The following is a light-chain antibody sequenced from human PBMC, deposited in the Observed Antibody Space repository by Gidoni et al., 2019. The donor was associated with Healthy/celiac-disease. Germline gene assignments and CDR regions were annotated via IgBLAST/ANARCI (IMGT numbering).Light chain of an antibody. CDR1: QSVSSY. CDR2: AAS. J-gene: IGKJ5*01. V-gene: IGKV3-11*01. Sequence: IVLTQSPATLSLSPGERATLSCRASQSVSSYLAWYQQKPGQAPRLLIYAASNRATGIPARFSGSGSGTDFTLTISSLEPEDFAVYYCQQRSNWITFGQGTRLEIK. CDR3: QQRSNWIT.